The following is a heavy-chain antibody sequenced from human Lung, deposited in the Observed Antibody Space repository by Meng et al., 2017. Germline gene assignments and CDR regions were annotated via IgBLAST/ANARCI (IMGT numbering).Heavy chain of an antibody. V-gene: IGHV1-69*01. CDR1: GGTFSSSA. D-gene: IGHD3-22*01. J-gene: IGHJ4*02. Sequence: QVRLVECGAEVKKPGSSVKVSCKASGGTFSSSAISWVRQAPGQGLEWMGGIIPLFDTTHYAQNFQGRVSITADESTRTAYMELSSLRSEDTAVYYCARALGLTTMMTYWGQGTLVTVSS. CDR2: IIPLFDTT. CDR3: ARALGLTTMMTY.